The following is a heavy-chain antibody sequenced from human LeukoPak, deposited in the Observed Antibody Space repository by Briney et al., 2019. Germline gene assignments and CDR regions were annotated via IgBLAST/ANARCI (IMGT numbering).Heavy chain of an antibody. Sequence: PSETLSLTCTVSGGSISSIGYYWGSIRQPPGKGLEWNGSIYCRGSTYYNPSRKSRVTKSVDTSKNQSSLKLSAVAAAATAVYYCARPPVVDGASIDIWDQGTMVTVSS. CDR1: GGSISSIGYY. D-gene: IGHD2-15*01. J-gene: IGHJ3*02. V-gene: IGHV4-39*01. CDR2: IYCRGST. CDR3: ARPPVVDGASIDI.